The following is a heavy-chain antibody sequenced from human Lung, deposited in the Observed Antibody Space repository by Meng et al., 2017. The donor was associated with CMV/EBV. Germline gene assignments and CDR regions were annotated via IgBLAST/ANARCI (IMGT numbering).Heavy chain of an antibody. CDR3: ASLKDIVVVPAAKGSKYYYYGMDV. V-gene: IGHV3-48*03. Sequence: GESXKIXXAASGFTFSSYEMNWVRQAPGKGLEWVSYISSSASTIYYADSVKGRFTISRDNAKNSLYLQMNSLRAEDTAVYYCASLKDIVVVPAAKGSKYYYYGMDVLGQGTXVTVSS. D-gene: IGHD2-2*01. CDR1: GFTFSSYE. J-gene: IGHJ6*02. CDR2: ISSSASTI.